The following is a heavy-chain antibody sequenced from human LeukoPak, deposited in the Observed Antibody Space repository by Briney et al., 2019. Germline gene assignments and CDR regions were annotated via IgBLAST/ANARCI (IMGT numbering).Heavy chain of an antibody. V-gene: IGHV3-33*01. Sequence: PETSLRLSCAAPGFTFSSYGMHGVRQAPGKGLEWVAVIWYDGSNKYYADSVKGRFTISRDNSKNTLYLQMNSLRAEDTAVYYCARIAAAGEKGIRFFNYWGQETLVTVSS. CDR2: IWYDGSNK. CDR1: GFTFSSYG. J-gene: IGHJ4*02. D-gene: IGHD6-13*01. CDR3: ARIAAAGEKGIRFFNY.